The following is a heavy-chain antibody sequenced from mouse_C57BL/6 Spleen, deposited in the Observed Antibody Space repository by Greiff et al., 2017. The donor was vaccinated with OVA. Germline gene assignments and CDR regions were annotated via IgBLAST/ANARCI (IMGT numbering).Heavy chain of an antibody. V-gene: IGHV1-42*01. CDR2: INPSTGGT. Sequence: EVQLQQSGPELVKPGASVKISCKASGYSFTGYYMNWVKQSPEKSLEWIGEINPSTGGTTYNQKFKAKATLTVDKSSSTAYMQLKSLTSEDSAVYYCAREDDYDGDYYAMDYWGQGTSVTVSS. CDR1: GYSFTGYY. D-gene: IGHD2-4*01. CDR3: AREDDYDGDYYAMDY. J-gene: IGHJ4*01.